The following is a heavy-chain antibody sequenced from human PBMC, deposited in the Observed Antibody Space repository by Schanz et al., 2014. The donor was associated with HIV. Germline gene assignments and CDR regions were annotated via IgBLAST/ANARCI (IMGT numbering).Heavy chain of an antibody. CDR3: ARNKYNLLPFDY. CDR1: GGRFIDHA. CDR2: VNPKSGDT. Sequence: QVQLVQSGAEGQTPGSSMKVSCKTSGGRFIDHAISWVRQAPGQGLQWMGWVNPKSGDTSYAQKFQGRVTMTRDTSISTAYMSLSRLRSDDTAVYLCARNKYNLLPFDYWGQGTLVTVSS. V-gene: IGHV1-2*02. D-gene: IGHD1-20*01. J-gene: IGHJ4*02.